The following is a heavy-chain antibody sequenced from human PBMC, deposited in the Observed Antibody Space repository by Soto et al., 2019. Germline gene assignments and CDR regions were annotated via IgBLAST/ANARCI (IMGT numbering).Heavy chain of an antibody. CDR3: ARRAAADNKCFQH. J-gene: IGHJ1*01. D-gene: IGHD6-13*01. CDR2: INPNSGGT. V-gene: IGHV1-2*02. Sequence: ASVKVSCKASGYTFTGYNMHWVRQAPGQGLEWMGWINPNSGGTNYAQKFQGRVTMTRDTSISTAYMELSRLRSDDTAVYYCARRAAADNKCFQHWGQGTLVTVSS. CDR1: GYTFTGYN.